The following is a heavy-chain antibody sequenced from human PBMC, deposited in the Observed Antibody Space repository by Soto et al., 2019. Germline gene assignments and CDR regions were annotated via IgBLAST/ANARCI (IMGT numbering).Heavy chain of an antibody. D-gene: IGHD3-16*01. CDR3: VRDRIRGRYDAFDI. J-gene: IGHJ3*02. Sequence: GESLRHSCAASGFTFSSYAMHWVRQAPGKGLEWVAVISYDGINKYYADAVKGRFTISRDNSKNTLYLQMNSLRSEVTAVYYGVRDRIRGRYDAFDIWGQGTMVTVSS. V-gene: IGHV3-30-3*01. CDR1: GFTFSSYA. CDR2: ISYDGINK.